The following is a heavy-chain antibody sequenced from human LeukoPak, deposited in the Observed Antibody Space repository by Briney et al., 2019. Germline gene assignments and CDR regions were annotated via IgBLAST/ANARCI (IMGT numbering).Heavy chain of an antibody. Sequence: GGSLRLSCAASGFTFSSYGMHWVRQAPGKGLEWVAVIWYDGSSKYYADSVKGRFTISRDNSKNTLYLQMNSLRAEDTAVYYCAKDQRWDYGSPFDYWGQGTLVTVSS. D-gene: IGHD3-10*01. V-gene: IGHV3-33*06. CDR2: IWYDGSSK. J-gene: IGHJ4*02. CDR1: GFTFSSYG. CDR3: AKDQRWDYGSPFDY.